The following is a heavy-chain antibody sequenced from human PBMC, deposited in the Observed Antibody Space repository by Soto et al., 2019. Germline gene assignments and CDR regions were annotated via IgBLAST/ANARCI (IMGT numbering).Heavy chain of an antibody. CDR2: ISPYNGNT. CDR1: GYPFNSYG. Sequence: GQLLQSGAEVKKPGASVKVSCKASGYPFNSYGMSWVRQAPGQGLEWMGWISPYNGNTKSAQTLKGRVTMTTDTPTTTAYLELRGMRYDATAVYYCASAFTLFDYLDVWGKGTTVTVS. CDR3: ASAFTLFDYLDV. J-gene: IGHJ6*03. V-gene: IGHV1-18*01. D-gene: IGHD3-10*02.